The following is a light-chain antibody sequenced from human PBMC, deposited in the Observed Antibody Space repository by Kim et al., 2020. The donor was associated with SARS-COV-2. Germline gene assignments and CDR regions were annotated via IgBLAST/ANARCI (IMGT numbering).Light chain of an antibody. Sequence: QSALTQPASVSGSPGQSITISCTGTSSDVGSYNLVSWYQQHPGKAPKLMIYEGSKRPSGGSNRFSGSKSGNTASLTISGLQAEDEADYYCCSYAGSSTFNWVFGGGTQLTVL. CDR3: CSYAGSSTFNWV. CDR2: EGS. J-gene: IGLJ3*02. CDR1: SSDVGSYNL. V-gene: IGLV2-23*03.